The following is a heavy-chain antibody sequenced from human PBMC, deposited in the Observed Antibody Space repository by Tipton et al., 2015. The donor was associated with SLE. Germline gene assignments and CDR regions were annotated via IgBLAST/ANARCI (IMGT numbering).Heavy chain of an antibody. CDR2: IYYSGST. CDR1: GGSISSGGYY. CDR3: ARSGGDGSSGYFLDY. V-gene: IGHV4-31*03. J-gene: IGHJ4*02. Sequence: TLSLTCTVSGGSISSGGYYWSWIRQHPGKGLEWIGYIYYSGSTYYNPSLKSRVTISVDTSKNQFSLKLSSVTAADTAVYYCARSGGDGSSGYFLDYWGQGTLVTVSS. D-gene: IGHD3-22*01.